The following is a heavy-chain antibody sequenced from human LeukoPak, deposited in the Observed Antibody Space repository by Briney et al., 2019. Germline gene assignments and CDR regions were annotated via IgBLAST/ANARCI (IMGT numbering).Heavy chain of an antibody. J-gene: IGHJ4*02. Sequence: PGGSLRLSCAASGFTFSNAWMSWVRQAPGKGLEWVAAIWYDGNTKYYGDSVKGRFTVSRDNSKNTLCLQMNSLRAEDTAVYYCARDTVDYWGQGTLVTVSS. CDR2: IWYDGNTK. V-gene: IGHV3-33*08. CDR3: ARDTVDY. CDR1: GFTFSNAW.